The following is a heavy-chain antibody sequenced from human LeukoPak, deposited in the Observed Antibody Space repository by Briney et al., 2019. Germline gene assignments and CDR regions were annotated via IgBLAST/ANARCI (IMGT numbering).Heavy chain of an antibody. CDR2: IYYSGST. Sequence: SQTLSLTCTVSGGSISSGDYYWSWSRQPPGKGLEWIGYIYYSGSTYYNPSLKSRVTISVDTSKNQFSLKLSSVTAADTAVYYCARGGGGFVYRGIHYWGQGTLVTVSS. CDR1: GGSISSGDYY. D-gene: IGHD3-16*01. J-gene: IGHJ4*02. CDR3: ARGGGGFVYRGIHY. V-gene: IGHV4-30-4*01.